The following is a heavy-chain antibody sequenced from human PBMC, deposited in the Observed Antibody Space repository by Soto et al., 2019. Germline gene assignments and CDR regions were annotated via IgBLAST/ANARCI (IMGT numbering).Heavy chain of an antibody. V-gene: IGHV3-11*06. CDR2: ISSTATYT. CDR1: GFSFSDYY. J-gene: IGHJ4*02. D-gene: IGHD2-8*02. CDR3: AIVRLLVEGRFDN. Sequence: GGSLRLSCAVSGFSFSDYYMNWIRQAPGKGLEWLSYISSTATYTNYADSVRGRFTISRDSAKNSLYLDMNGLRAEDTAVYYCAIVRLLVEGRFDNLCQEALLTVSS.